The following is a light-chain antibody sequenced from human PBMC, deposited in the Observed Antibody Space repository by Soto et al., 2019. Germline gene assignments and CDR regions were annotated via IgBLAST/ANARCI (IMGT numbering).Light chain of an antibody. CDR1: QSVSSSY. J-gene: IGKJ1*01. V-gene: IGKV3-20*01. CDR2: GAS. Sequence: EIVLTQSPGTLSLSPGERATLSCRASQSVSSSYLAWYQQKPGQAPRLLIYGASSRATGIPDRFSGSWSGTDFTLTISRLEPEDFAVYYCQQYGSSLTWTFGQGTKVDIK. CDR3: QQYGSSLTWT.